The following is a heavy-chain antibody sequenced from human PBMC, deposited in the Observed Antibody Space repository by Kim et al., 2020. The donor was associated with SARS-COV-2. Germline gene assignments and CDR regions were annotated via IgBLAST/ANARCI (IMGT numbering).Heavy chain of an antibody. CDR1: GGSISSGGYY. J-gene: IGHJ5*02. CDR2: IYYSGST. V-gene: IGHV4-31*03. CDR3: AIVINYYGSGWFDP. D-gene: IGHD3-10*01. Sequence: SETLSLTCTVSGGSISSGGYYWSWIRQHPGKGLEWIGYIYYSGSTYYNPSLKSRVTISVDTSKNQFSLKLSSVTAADTAVYYCAIVINYYGSGWFDPWGQGTLVTVSS.